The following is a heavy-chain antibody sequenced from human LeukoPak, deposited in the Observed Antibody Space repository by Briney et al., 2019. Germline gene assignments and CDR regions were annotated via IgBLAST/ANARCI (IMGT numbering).Heavy chain of an antibody. CDR3: AREGRIAVAGTFDY. CDR2: IIPIFGAA. V-gene: IGHV1-69*05. Sequence: SVKVSCKASGGTFSSYAISWVRQAPGQGLEWMGRIIPIFGAANYAQKFQGRVTITTDESTSTAYMELSSLRSEDTAVYYCAREGRIAVAGTFDYWGQGTLVTVSS. CDR1: GGTFSSYA. J-gene: IGHJ4*02. D-gene: IGHD6-19*01.